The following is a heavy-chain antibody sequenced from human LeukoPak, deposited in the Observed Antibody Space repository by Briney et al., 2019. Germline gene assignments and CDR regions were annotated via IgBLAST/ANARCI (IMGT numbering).Heavy chain of an antibody. Sequence: GGPLRLSCAASGFTFSSYAMSWVRQAPGRGLEWVSVISVSGGGTYYADSVKGRFSISRDNSKDTLHLQMNSLRADDTAVYYCARKEYIRGQFVHLDYWGQGTLVTVSS. J-gene: IGHJ4*02. V-gene: IGHV3-23*01. CDR1: GFTFSSYA. D-gene: IGHD6-6*01. CDR2: ISVSGGGT. CDR3: ARKEYIRGQFVHLDY.